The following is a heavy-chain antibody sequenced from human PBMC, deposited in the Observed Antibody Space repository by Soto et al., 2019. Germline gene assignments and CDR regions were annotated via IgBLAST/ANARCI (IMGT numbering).Heavy chain of an antibody. CDR1: GFSISSGGYS. D-gene: IGHD3-22*01. J-gene: IGHJ4*02. CDR2: IYHSGST. Sequence: SETLCLTCAFSGFSISSGGYSWTWIRQPPGKGLEWIGYIYHSGSTYYNPSLKSRVTISVDRSKNQFSLKLSSVTAADTAVYYCAIAPLGYYDSSGYHATYFDYWGQGTLVTVSS. V-gene: IGHV4-30-2*01. CDR3: AIAPLGYYDSSGYHATYFDY.